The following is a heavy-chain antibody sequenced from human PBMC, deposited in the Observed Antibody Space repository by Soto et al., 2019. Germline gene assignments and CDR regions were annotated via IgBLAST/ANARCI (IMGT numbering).Heavy chain of an antibody. CDR3: ARDREGAYGSGSLDV. CDR2: IIPILGIA. D-gene: IGHD3-10*01. V-gene: IGHV1-69*04. J-gene: IGHJ6*04. CDR1: GGTFSSYT. Sequence: GASVKVSCKASGGTFSSYTISWVRQAPGQGLEWMGRIIPILGIANYAQKFQGRVTITADKSTSTAYMELSSLRSEDTAVYYCARDREGAYGSGSLDVWGKGTTVTVSS.